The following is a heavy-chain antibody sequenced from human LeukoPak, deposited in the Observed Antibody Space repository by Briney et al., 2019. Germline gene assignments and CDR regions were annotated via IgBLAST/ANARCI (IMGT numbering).Heavy chain of an antibody. Sequence: PGGSLRLSCAASGFTFRSYWMTWVRQAPGKGLEWVANISQEGNDKYYVDSVKGRFTISRDNTKNSLFLQMNSLRAEDTAVYYCVVTRTRGDHWGQGTLVTVSS. CDR2: ISQEGNDK. V-gene: IGHV3-7*03. CDR1: GFTFRSYW. J-gene: IGHJ4*02. D-gene: IGHD4-23*01. CDR3: VVTRTRGDH.